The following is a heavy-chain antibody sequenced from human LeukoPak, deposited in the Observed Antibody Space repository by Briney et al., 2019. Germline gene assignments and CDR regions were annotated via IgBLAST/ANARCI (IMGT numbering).Heavy chain of an antibody. CDR2: IYPSGST. V-gene: IGHV4-38-2*02. J-gene: IGHJ4*02. D-gene: IGHD5-12*01. CDR1: GSSANSAYY. CDR3: AERSAYESLFDY. Sequence: SETLSLTCTVSGSSANSAYYWGWIRQSPGKGLEWIGTIYPSGSTYNNPSLKSRVTISLDTSKNQFSLKLNSVTAADTAVYFCAERSAYESLFDYWGQGTLVTVSS.